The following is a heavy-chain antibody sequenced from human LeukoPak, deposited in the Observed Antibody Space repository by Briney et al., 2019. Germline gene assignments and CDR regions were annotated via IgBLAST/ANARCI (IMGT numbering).Heavy chain of an antibody. CDR2: ISGSGGST. Sequence: CAASGFTFSSYAMSWVRQAPGKGLEWVSAISGSGGSTYYADSVKGRFTISRDNSKNTLYLQMNSLRAEDTAVYYCAKDLDILTGYCFDYWGQGTLVTVSS. CDR1: GFTFSSYA. J-gene: IGHJ4*02. D-gene: IGHD3-9*01. CDR3: AKDLDILTGYCFDY. V-gene: IGHV3-23*01.